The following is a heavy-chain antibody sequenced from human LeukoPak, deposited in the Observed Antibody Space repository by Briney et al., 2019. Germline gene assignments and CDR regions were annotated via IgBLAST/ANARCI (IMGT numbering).Heavy chain of an antibody. J-gene: IGHJ5*02. CDR2: IYYSGST. CDR3: ARFGGNNWFDP. D-gene: IGHD4-23*01. CDR1: GGSISSSSYY. V-gene: IGHV4-39*07. Sequence: SETLSLTCTVSGGSISSSSYYWGWIRQPPGKGLEWIGSIYYSGSTYYNPSLKSRVTISVDTSKNQFSLKLSSVTAADTAVYYCARFGGNNWFDPWGQGTLVTVSS.